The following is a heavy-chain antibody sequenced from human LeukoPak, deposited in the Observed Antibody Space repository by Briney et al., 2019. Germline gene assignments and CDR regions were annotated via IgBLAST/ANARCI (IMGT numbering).Heavy chain of an antibody. CDR3: ARVSGYSSSWYIYYYYGMDV. D-gene: IGHD6-13*01. CDR1: GGSFSGYY. CDR2: INHSGST. J-gene: IGHJ6*02. Sequence: SETLSLTCAVYGGSFSGYYWSWIRQPPGKGLEWIGEINHSGSTNYNPSLKSRVTISVDTSKNQFSLKLSSVTAADTAVYYCARVSGYSSSWYIYYYYGMDVWGQGTTVTVSS. V-gene: IGHV4-34*01.